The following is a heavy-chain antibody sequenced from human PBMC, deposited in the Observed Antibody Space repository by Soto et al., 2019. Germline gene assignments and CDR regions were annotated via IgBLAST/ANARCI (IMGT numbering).Heavy chain of an antibody. CDR1: GFTFSSYA. CDR3: AKASPLYYYDSSGFLFDY. V-gene: IGHV3-23*01. D-gene: IGHD3-22*01. Sequence: GGSLRLSCAASGFTFSSYAMSWVRQAPGKGLEWVSAISGSGGSTYYADSVKGRFTISRDNSKNTLYLQMNSLRAEDTAVYYCAKASPLYYYDSSGFLFDYWGQGXLVTVFS. CDR2: ISGSGGST. J-gene: IGHJ4*02.